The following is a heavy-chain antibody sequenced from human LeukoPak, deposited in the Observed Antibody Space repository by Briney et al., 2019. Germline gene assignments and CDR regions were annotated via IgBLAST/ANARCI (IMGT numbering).Heavy chain of an antibody. CDR2: INHSGST. Sequence: PSETLSLTCTVSGYSISSGYYWSWIRQPPGKGLEWIGEINHSGSTNYNPSLKSRVTISVDTSKNQFSLKLSSVTAADTAVYYCARGSYYGSGSYYDYWGQGTLVTVSS. D-gene: IGHD3-10*01. CDR1: GYSISSGYY. V-gene: IGHV4-38-2*02. CDR3: ARGSYYGSGSYYDY. J-gene: IGHJ4*02.